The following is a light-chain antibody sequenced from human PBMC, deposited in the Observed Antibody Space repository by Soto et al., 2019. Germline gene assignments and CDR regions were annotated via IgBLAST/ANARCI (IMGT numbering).Light chain of an antibody. J-gene: IGKJ4*01. V-gene: IGKV1-5*01. CDR3: QQDYNYSLN. Sequence: DIRMTQSPSTLSASVGDRVTITCRATQRVRRWLAWYQQKPARAPKFLIYDASSLESGVPSRFSGGGSGTEFTRTISNLPPDDFATYYSQQDYNYSLNFGVGTKVEI. CDR2: DAS. CDR1: QRVRRW.